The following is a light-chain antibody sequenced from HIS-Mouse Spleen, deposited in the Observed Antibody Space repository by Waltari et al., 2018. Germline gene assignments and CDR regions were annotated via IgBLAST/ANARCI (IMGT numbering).Light chain of an antibody. Sequence: SYELTQPPSVSVSPGQTARITCSGDALPKKYAYWYQQKSGQAPVLVIYEASKRPSGIPERFSGSSSGTMATLTISGAQVEDEADYYCYSTDSSGNHRIFGTGTKVTVL. CDR3: YSTDSSGNHRI. V-gene: IGLV3-10*01. J-gene: IGLJ1*01. CDR2: EAS. CDR1: ALPKKY.